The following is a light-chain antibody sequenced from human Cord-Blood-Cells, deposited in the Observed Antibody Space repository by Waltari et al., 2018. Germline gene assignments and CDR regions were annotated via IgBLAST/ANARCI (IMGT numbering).Light chain of an antibody. CDR2: KAS. J-gene: IGKJ2*01. CDR3: QQYNSYSPT. CDR1: QSISSW. V-gene: IGKV1-5*03. Sequence: DIQMTQFPSTLSASVGNRVPITCRASQSISSWLAWYQQKPGKAPKLLIYKASSLESGVPSRFSGSGSGTEFTLTISSLQPDDFATYYCQQYNSYSPTFGQGTKLEIK.